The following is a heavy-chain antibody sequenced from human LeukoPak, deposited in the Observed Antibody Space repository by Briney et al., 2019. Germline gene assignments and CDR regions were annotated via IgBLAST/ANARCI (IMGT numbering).Heavy chain of an antibody. CDR2: INHSGST. CDR1: GESFSGYY. V-gene: IGHV4-34*01. CDR3: ARDITIFGVVQSPRGNMDV. D-gene: IGHD3-3*01. J-gene: IGHJ6*03. Sequence: SETLSLTCAVYGESFSGYYWSWIRQPPGKGLEWIGEINHSGSTNYNPSLKSRVTISVDTSKNQFSLKLSSVTAADTAVYYCARDITIFGVVQSPRGNMDVWGKGTTVTVSS.